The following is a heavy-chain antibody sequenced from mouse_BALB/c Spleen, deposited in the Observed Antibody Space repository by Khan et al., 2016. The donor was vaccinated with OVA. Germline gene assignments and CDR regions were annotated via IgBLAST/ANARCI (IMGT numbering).Heavy chain of an antibody. J-gene: IGHJ3*01. CDR3: ARGGRFAY. Sequence: QVQLKESGAELVRPGVSVKISCKGSGYTFTDYAMHWVKQSHAKSLEWIGVISTYYGDASYNQKFKGKATMTVDKSSSTAYMELARLTSEDSALYYCARGGRFAYWGQGTLVTVSA. CDR1: GYTFTDYA. V-gene: IGHV1S137*01. CDR2: ISTYYGDA. D-gene: IGHD3-3*01.